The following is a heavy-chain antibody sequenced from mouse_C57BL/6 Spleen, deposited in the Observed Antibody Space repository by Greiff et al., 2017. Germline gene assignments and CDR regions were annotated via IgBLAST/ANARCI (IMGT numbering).Heavy chain of an antibody. CDR2: IHPNSGST. D-gene: IGHD1-1*01. Sequence: QVQLQQPGAELVKPGASVKLSCKASGYTFTSYWMHWVKQRPGQGLEWIGMIHPNSGSTNYNEKFKSKATLTVDKSSSTAYMQLSSLTSEDSAVYYCASHYYGSSYAMDYWAQGTSVTVSS. V-gene: IGHV1-64*01. J-gene: IGHJ4*01. CDR3: ASHYYGSSYAMDY. CDR1: GYTFTSYW.